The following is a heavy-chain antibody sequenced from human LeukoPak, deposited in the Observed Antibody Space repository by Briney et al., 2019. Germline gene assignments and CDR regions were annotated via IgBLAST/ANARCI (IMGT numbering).Heavy chain of an antibody. CDR2: TYYRSKWFN. V-gene: IGHV6-1*01. J-gene: IGHJ4*02. Sequence: SQTLSLTCTISGYSVSNYCVAWNWIRQSPSRGLEWLGTTYYRSKWFNDYPLSVKSRISIEPDTSKNQFSLQLNSVTPEDTAVYDYAIGGLGATRCDFHYWGQGTLVTVSS. CDR3: AIGGLGATRCDFHY. CDR1: GYSVSNYCVA.